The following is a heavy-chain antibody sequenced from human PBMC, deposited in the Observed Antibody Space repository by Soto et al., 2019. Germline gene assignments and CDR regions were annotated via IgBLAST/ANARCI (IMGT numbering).Heavy chain of an antibody. J-gene: IGHJ3*02. CDR1: GGSMSENDYY. CDR2: IYDTWTT. D-gene: IGHD3-10*02. Sequence: QVQLQEAGPGLVRPSRTLSLTCTVAGGSMSENDYYWSWLRQSPGQGLQWIGYIYDTWTTSYSPSLKSRVTMSADTSRNHYSLKLTSVTAADTALYFCARGIVRGGFDILGQGPLVTVSS. V-gene: IGHV4-30-4*01. CDR3: ARGIVRGGFDI.